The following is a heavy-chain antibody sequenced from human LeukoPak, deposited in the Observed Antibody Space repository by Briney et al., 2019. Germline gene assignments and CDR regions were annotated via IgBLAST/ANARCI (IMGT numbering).Heavy chain of an antibody. CDR1: GFTFSDYY. J-gene: IGHJ5*02. CDR3: ARDRGVTTVNWFDP. D-gene: IGHD4-17*01. Sequence: GGSLRLSCAASGFTFSDYYMSWIRQAPGKGLEWVSYISSSGSTIYYADSVKGRFTISRDNAENSLYLQMNSLRAEDTAVYYCARDRGVTTVNWFDPWGQGALVTVSS. V-gene: IGHV3-11*01. CDR2: ISSSGSTI.